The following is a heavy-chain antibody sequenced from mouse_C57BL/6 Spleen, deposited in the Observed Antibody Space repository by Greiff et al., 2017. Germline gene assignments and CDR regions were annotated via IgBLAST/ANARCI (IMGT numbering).Heavy chain of an antibody. CDR2: INPGSGGT. V-gene: IGHV1-54*01. CDR1: GYAFTNYL. Sequence: QVQLQQSGAELVRPGTSVKVSCKASGYAFTNYLIEWVKQRPGQGLEWIGVINPGSGGTNYNEKFKGKATLTADKYSSTAYMQLSSLTSEDSAVYFCAREGVDGGFAYWGQGTLVTVSA. CDR3: AREGVDGGFAY. J-gene: IGHJ3*01.